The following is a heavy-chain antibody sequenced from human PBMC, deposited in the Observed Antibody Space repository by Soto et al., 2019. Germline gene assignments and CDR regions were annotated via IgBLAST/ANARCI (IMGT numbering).Heavy chain of an antibody. CDR2: ISYDGSNK. V-gene: IGHV3-30-3*01. Sequence: QPGGSLRLSCAASGFTFSSYAMHWVRQAPGKGLEWVAVISYDGSNKYYADSVKGRFTISRDNSKNTLYLQMNSLRAEDTAVYYCARGGYCSGGSCLYYYGMDVWGKGPTVTVSS. CDR3: ARGGYCSGGSCLYYYGMDV. J-gene: IGHJ6*04. D-gene: IGHD2-15*01. CDR1: GFTFSSYA.